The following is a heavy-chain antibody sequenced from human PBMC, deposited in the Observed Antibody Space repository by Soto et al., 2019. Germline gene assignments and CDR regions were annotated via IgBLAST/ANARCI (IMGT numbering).Heavy chain of an antibody. CDR3: ARDARNPDYDY. CDR1: GFTFSIHA. J-gene: IGHJ4*02. D-gene: IGHD3-16*01. CDR2: IHGTRSII. Sequence: EVQLVESGGGLVQPGGSLRLSCEVSGFTFSIHAMNWVRQAPGKRLEWVAYIHGTRSIIYYADSVKGRFTISRDNAKNSLFLQMDSLRDEDMAVYHCARDARNPDYDYWGQGTLVTVSS. V-gene: IGHV3-48*02.